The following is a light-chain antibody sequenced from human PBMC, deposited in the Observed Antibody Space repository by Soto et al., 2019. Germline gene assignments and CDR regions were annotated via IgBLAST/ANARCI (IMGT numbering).Light chain of an antibody. J-gene: IGLJ2*01. Sequence: QSVLTQPPSASGSPGQSGTISCTGTSSDVGGYDCVSGYQQHPGKAPKLMIYEVSNRPSGVPDRFSCSKSGNTASRTVSGLHADDEADYCCTSYAGNNTVVFGGGTKLTVL. CDR2: EVS. CDR1: SSDVGGYDC. CDR3: TSYAGNNTVV. V-gene: IGLV2-8*01.